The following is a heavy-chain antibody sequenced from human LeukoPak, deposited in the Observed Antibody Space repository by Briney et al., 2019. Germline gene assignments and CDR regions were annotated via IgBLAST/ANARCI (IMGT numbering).Heavy chain of an antibody. D-gene: IGHD6-13*01. Sequence: SETLSLTCTVSGGSISSSSYYWGWISQPPGEGLEWIGSIYYSGSTYYNPSLKSRVTISVDTSKNQFSLKLSSVTAADTAVYYCARLSSSWGNYWGQGTLVTVSS. CDR1: GGSISSSSYY. V-gene: IGHV4-39*01. CDR2: IYYSGST. CDR3: ARLSSSWGNY. J-gene: IGHJ4*02.